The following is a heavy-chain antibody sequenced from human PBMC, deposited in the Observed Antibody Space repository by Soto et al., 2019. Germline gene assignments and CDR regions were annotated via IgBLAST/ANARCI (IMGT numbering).Heavy chain of an antibody. CDR3: ARMVYYYDTSGYYHDAFDI. J-gene: IGHJ3*02. Sequence: SVKVSCKASGYTFTSYDINWVRQATGQGLEWMGWMNPNSGNTGYAQKFQGRVTMTRNTSISTAYMELSSLRSEDTAVYYCARMVYYYDTSGYYHDAFDIWGQATMVTVSS. D-gene: IGHD3-22*01. CDR1: GYTFTSYD. CDR2: MNPNSGNT. V-gene: IGHV1-8*01.